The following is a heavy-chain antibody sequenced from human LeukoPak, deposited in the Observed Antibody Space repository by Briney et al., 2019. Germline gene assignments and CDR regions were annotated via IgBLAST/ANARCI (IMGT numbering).Heavy chain of an antibody. J-gene: IGHJ4*02. V-gene: IGHV3-74*01. CDR3: ARETYILGAQPLDY. D-gene: IGHD1-26*01. Sequence: GGSLRLSCAASGFTFTRHWMHWVRQAPGKGLEWVSRIKTDGTNTIYADFVEGRFTISRDKAKNSLFLQMNSLRAEDTAVYYCARETYILGAQPLDYWGQGTLVTVSS. CDR1: GFTFTRHW. CDR2: IKTDGTNT.